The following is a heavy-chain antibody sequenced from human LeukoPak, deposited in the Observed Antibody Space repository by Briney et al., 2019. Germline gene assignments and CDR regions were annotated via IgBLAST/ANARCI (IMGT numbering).Heavy chain of an antibody. CDR2: IYHSGST. CDR3: ARYRPSESRIGEATSLDY. CDR1: GGSISSSNW. J-gene: IGHJ4*02. V-gene: IGHV4-4*02. Sequence: SGTLSLTCAVSGGSISSSNWWSWVRQPPGKGLEWIGEIYHSGSTNYNPSLKSRVTISVDKSKNQFSLKLSSVTAADTAVHYCARYRPSESRIGEATSLDYWGQGTLVTVSS. D-gene: IGHD3-10*01.